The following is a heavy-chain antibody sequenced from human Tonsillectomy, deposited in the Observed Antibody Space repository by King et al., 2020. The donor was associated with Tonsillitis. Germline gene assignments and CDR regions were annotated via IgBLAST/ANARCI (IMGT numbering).Heavy chain of an antibody. J-gene: IGHJ6*02. V-gene: IGHV1-2*02. Sequence: QLVQSGAEVKKPGASVRVSCKASGYTFTGHYMHWVRQAPGQGLEWMGRFNPNNGGTNYAPKFQGRVTMTRDTSISTAYMELSRLRSADAAVYYCARDKAAGPAQSLGGMDVWGQGTTVTVSS. D-gene: IGHD6-13*01. CDR2: FNPNNGGT. CDR3: ARDKAAGPAQSLGGMDV. CDR1: GYTFTGHY.